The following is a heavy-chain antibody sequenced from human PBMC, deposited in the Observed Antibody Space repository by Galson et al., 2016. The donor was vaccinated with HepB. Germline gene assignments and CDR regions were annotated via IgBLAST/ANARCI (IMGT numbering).Heavy chain of an antibody. D-gene: IGHD6-19*01. CDR1: GFTFSNNY. CDR2: IYSGGAT. V-gene: IGHV3-66*01. CDR3: ARSGYSGGGNLGFED. Sequence: SLRLSCAASGFTFSNNYMSWVRQAPGKGLEWVSVIYSGGATYYADSVKGRFTISRDKSKNTVYLQMHSLRAEDTAIDYCARSGYSGGGNLGFEDWGQGTLVPVTS. J-gene: IGHJ4*02.